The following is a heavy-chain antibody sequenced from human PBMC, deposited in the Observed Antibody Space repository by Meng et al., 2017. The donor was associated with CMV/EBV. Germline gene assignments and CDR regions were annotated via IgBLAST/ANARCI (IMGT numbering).Heavy chain of an antibody. CDR1: GFTFSSYA. CDR2: ISYDGSNK. D-gene: IGHD5-18*01. Sequence: GESLKISCAASGFTFSSYAMHWVRQAPGKGLEWVAVISYDGSNKYYADSVKGRFTISRDNSKNTLYLQMNSLRAEDTAVYYCARDRRGYSYGYYYYGMDVWGQETTVTVSS. CDR3: ARDRRGYSYGYYYYGMDV. V-gene: IGHV3-30-3*01. J-gene: IGHJ6*02.